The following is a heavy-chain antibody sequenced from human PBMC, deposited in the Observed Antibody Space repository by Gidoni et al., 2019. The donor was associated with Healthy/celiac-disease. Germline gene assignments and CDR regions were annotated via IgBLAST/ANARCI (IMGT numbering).Heavy chain of an antibody. J-gene: IGHJ6*02. V-gene: IGHV3-23*01. Sequence: EVQLLESGGGLVQPGGSLRLSCAASGFTFSSYAMSWVRQAPGKGLEWVSAISGSGGSTYYADSVKGRFTISRDNSKNTLYLQMNSLRAEDTAVYYCAKGQVDLTGTSYYHYGMDVWGQGTTVTVSS. CDR2: ISGSGGST. CDR3: AKGQVDLTGTSYYHYGMDV. CDR1: GFTFSSYA. D-gene: IGHD1-7*01.